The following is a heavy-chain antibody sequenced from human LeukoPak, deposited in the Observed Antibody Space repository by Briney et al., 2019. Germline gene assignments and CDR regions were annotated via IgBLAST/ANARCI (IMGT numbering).Heavy chain of an antibody. Sequence: ASVKVSCKASGYTFTSYDINWVRQATGQGHEWLGWMNPNSGNTGYAQKFQGRVTMTRNTSISTAYMELSSLRSEDTAVYYCARGDVGAFGLLPHWGQGTLVTVSS. V-gene: IGHV1-8*01. CDR2: MNPNSGNT. CDR1: GYTFTSYD. J-gene: IGHJ4*02. CDR3: ARGDVGAFGLLPH. D-gene: IGHD3-22*01.